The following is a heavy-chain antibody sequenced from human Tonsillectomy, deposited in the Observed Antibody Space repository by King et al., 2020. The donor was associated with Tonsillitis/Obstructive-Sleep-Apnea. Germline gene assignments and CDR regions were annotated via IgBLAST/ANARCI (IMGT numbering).Heavy chain of an antibody. Sequence: VQLQQWGTGLLKPSETLSLTCAVYGGSFTRYYWTWIRQPPGKGLEWVAEIDHSGRTNYNPSLKSRVIMSVDTSKTQFSLSLNSVTAADTAIYYCAGEGHTTSGLHMDVWGTGTTVTVAS. J-gene: IGHJ6*03. CDR3: AGEGHTTSGLHMDV. CDR1: GGSFTRYY. V-gene: IGHV4-34*01. CDR2: IDHSGRT. D-gene: IGHD1-14*01.